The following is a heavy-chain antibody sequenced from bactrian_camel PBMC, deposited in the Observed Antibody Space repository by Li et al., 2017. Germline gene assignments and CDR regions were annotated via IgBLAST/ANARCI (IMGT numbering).Heavy chain of an antibody. D-gene: IGHD1*01. CDR2: LYTGTNSA. J-gene: IGHJ4*01. Sequence: VQLVESGGGSAQAGGSLILSCAYSGDTGSDTCMGWFRQAPGKGRKTVATLYTGTNSAYYADSMKGRSSISQDSAKNTLYLQMNSLRNEDSAMYYCVACGPTQFCGRHASRAYEYTYRGQGTQVTVS. CDR3: VACGPTQFCGRHASRAYEYTY. CDR1: GDTGSDTC. V-gene: IGHV3S1*01.